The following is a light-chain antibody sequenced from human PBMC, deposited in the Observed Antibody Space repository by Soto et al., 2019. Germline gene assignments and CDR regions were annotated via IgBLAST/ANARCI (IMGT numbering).Light chain of an antibody. J-gene: IGLJ2*01. Sequence: QSVLTPPPSLSGAPGQRVTIYCTGSRSNIGAGYDVHWYQQLPGTAPKLLIYGNSNRPSGVPDRFSGSKSGTSASLAITGLQAEDEADYYCQSYDSSLSGFLVFGGGTKVTVL. V-gene: IGLV1-40*01. CDR2: GNS. CDR3: QSYDSSLSGFLV. CDR1: RSNIGAGYD.